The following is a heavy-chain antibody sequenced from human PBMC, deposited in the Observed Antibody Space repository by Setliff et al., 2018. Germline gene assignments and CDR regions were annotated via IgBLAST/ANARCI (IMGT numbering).Heavy chain of an antibody. V-gene: IGHV1-18*01. CDR2: ISAYTGNT. J-gene: IGHJ4*02. D-gene: IGHD2-8*01. CDR3: SRLVRYCSKTTCQTASGAEV. Sequence: SVKVSCKASGYTFSHSGITWVRQAPGQGLEWMGWISAYTGNTNYAQKLQGRVTMATDASTNTAYMELRGLSSDDTAVYYCSRLVRYCSKTTCQTASGAEVWGQGTLVTVSS. CDR1: GYTFSHSG.